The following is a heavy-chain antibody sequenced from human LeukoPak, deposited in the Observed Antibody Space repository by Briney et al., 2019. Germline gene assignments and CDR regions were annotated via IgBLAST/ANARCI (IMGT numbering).Heavy chain of an antibody. CDR2: IYYSGST. J-gene: IGHJ6*02. V-gene: IGHV4-59*01. Sequence: SETLSLTCTVSGGSISSYYWSWIRQPPGKGLEWIGYIYYSGSTNYNPSLKSRVTISVDTSKNQFSLKLSSVTAADTAVYYCARDLVRGCCSTSCYYYGLDVWGQGTTVTVSS. CDR3: ARDLVRGCCSTSCYYYGLDV. CDR1: GGSISSYY. D-gene: IGHD2-2*01.